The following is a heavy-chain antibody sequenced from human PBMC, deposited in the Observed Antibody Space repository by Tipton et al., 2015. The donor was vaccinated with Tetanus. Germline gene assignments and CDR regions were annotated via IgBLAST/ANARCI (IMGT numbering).Heavy chain of an antibody. CDR1: GGSINSQIFY. D-gene: IGHD3-22*01. V-gene: IGHV4-39*01. CDR3: ARHYYYDSSGYYRNHWYFDL. Sequence: TLSLTCTVSGGSINSQIFYWGWIRQPPGKGLDWIGSIYYSGNTYYNPSLKSRVTISVDTSSNQFSLKLSSVTAADTAVYYCARHYYYDSSGYYRNHWYFDLWGRGTLVTVSS. CDR2: IYYSGNT. J-gene: IGHJ2*01.